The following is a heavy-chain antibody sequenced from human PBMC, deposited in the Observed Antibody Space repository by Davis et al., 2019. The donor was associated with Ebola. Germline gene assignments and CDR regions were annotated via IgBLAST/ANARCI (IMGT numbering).Heavy chain of an antibody. J-gene: IGHJ4*02. CDR2: IYPGDSDT. CDR1: CYSFTSYC. D-gene: IGHD5-12*01. CDR3: ARGGGYDYNSDY. V-gene: IGHV5-51*01. Sequence: VESPITHRKGPCYSFTSYCLGWVRQLPGKGLEWMGIIYPGDSDTRYSPSIQGQVTISADKSISTAYLQWSSLKASDTAMYYCARGGGYDYNSDYWGQGTLVTVSS.